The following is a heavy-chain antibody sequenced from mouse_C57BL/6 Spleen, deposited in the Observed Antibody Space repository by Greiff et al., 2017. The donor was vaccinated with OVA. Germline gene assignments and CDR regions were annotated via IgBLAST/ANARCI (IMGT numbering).Heavy chain of an antibody. CDR1: GFTFSSYA. V-gene: IGHV5-4*01. J-gene: IGHJ4*01. CDR2: ISDGGSYT. D-gene: IGHD2-4*01. CDR3: ARDDSRYYSMDD. Sequence: EVQLLESGGGLVKPGGSLKLSCAASGFTFSSYAMSWVRQTPEQRLEWVATISDGGSYTYYPDNVKGRFTISRDNAKNNLYLQMSHLKSEDTAVYYCARDDSRYYSMDDWGKGTSVTVSS.